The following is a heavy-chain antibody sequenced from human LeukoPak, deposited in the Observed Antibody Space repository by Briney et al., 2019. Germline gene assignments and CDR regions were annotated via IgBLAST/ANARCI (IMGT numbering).Heavy chain of an antibody. CDR1: GFTFGDYD. J-gene: IGHJ4*02. CDR2: IRADGATT. V-gene: IGHV3-43*02. Sequence: LPGGSLRLSCAASGFTFGDYDMHWVRQAPGKGLEWVSLIRADGATTRYTDSVKGRFTIPRDNSKDSLYLQMNSLRTDDTALYYGARDNTGSYEYWGQGTLVTVSP. D-gene: IGHD1-26*01. CDR3: ARDNTGSYEY.